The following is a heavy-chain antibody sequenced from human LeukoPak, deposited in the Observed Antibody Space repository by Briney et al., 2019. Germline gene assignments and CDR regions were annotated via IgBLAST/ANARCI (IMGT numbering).Heavy chain of an antibody. CDR2: IYYSGST. CDR3: ARGRSNYYGMDV. D-gene: IGHD1-26*01. J-gene: IGHJ6*02. CDR1: GGSISSYY. Sequence: SETLSLTCTVSGGSISSYYWSWIRQPPGKGLEWIGYIYYSGSTNYSPSLKSRVTMSVDTSKNLFSLKVSSVTAADTAVYYCARGRSNYYGMDVWGQGTTVTVSS. V-gene: IGHV4-59*01.